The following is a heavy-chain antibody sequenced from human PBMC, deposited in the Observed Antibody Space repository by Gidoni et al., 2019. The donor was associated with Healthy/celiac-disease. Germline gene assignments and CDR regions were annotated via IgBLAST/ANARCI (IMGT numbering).Heavy chain of an antibody. J-gene: IGHJ3*02. V-gene: IGHV4-59*08. CDR2: IYYSGST. D-gene: IGHD3-16*01. Sequence: QVQLQESGPGLVKPSETLSLTCTVSGASISSYYWSWIRQPPGKGLEWIGYIYYSGSTNYNPSLKSRVTISVDTSKNQFSLKLSSVTAADTAVYYCARLSLGELPIDAFDIWGQGTMVTVSS. CDR1: GASISSYY. CDR3: ARLSLGELPIDAFDI.